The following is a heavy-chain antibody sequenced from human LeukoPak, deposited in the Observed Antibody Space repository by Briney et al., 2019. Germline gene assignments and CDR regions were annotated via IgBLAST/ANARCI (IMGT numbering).Heavy chain of an antibody. Sequence: SETLSLTCTVSGGSISSGGYYWSWIRQHPGKGLEWIGYIYYSGSTYYNPSLKSRVTISVDTSKNQFSLKLSSVTAADTAVYYCARGPHSSSWYYYYYYGMDVWGQGTTVIVSS. CDR3: ARGPHSSSWYYYYYYGMDV. CDR2: IYYSGST. CDR1: GGSISSGGYY. V-gene: IGHV4-31*03. J-gene: IGHJ6*02. D-gene: IGHD6-13*01.